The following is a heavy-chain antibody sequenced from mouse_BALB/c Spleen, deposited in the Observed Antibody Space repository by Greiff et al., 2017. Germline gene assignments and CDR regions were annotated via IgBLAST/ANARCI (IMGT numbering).Heavy chain of an antibody. CDR3: AREVHYGNSWFAY. CDR1: GFTFSSYG. CDR2: INSNGGST. V-gene: IGHV5-6-3*01. D-gene: IGHD2-1*01. Sequence: EVKVVESGGGLVQPGGSLKLSCAASGFTFSSYGMSWVRQTPDKRLELVATINSNGGSTYYPDSVKGRFTISRDNAKNTLYLQMSSLKSEDTAMYYCAREVHYGNSWFAYWGQGTLVTVSA. J-gene: IGHJ3*01.